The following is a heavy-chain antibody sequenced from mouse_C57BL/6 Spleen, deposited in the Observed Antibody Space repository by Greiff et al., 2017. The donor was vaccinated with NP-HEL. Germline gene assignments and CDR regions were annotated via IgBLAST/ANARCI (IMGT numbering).Heavy chain of an antibody. CDR2: IDPETGGT. CDR1: GYTFTDYE. J-gene: IGHJ1*03. V-gene: IGHV1-15*01. CDR3: TRSYGSSYGYFDV. D-gene: IGHD1-1*01. Sequence: VQLQQSGAELVRPGASVTLSCKASGYTFTDYEMHWVKQTPVHGLEWIGAIDPETGGTAYNQKFKGKAILTADKSSSTAYMELRRLTSEDSAVYYCTRSYGSSYGYFDVWGTGTTVTVSS.